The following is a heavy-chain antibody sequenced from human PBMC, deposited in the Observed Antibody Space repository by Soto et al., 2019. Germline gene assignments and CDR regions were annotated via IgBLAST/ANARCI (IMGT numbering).Heavy chain of an antibody. J-gene: IGHJ4*02. CDR2: ISYDGSNK. D-gene: IGHD6-19*01. V-gene: IGHV3-30*18. CDR3: AKDKAQWLANYFDY. CDR1: GFTFSSYG. Sequence: GWSLRLSCAASGFTFSSYGMHWVRQAPGKGLEWVAVISYDGSNKYYADSVKGRFTISRDNSKNTLYLQMNSLRAEHTAVYYCAKDKAQWLANYFDYWGQGTLVTVSS.